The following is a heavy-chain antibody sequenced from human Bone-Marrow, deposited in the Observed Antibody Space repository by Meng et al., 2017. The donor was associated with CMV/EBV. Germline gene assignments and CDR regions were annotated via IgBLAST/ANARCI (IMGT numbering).Heavy chain of an antibody. D-gene: IGHD2-15*01. CDR2: IYHSGST. CDR1: GGSISSSNW. Sequence: SGTRSLTCAAPGGSISSSNWWSWVRQPPGKGLEWIGEIYHSGSTNYNPSLKSRVTISVDKSKNQFSLKLSSVTAADTAVYYCARDQGQYCSGGSFYDAYGMDVWGQGTTVTVSS. J-gene: IGHJ6*02. V-gene: IGHV4-4*02. CDR3: ARDQGQYCSGGSFYDAYGMDV.